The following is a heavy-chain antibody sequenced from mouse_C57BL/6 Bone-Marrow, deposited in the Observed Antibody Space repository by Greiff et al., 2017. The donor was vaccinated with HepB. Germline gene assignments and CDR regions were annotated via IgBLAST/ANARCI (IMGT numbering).Heavy chain of an antibody. CDR2: IYPRSGNT. Sequence: QVQLQQSGAELARPGASVKLSCKASGYTFTSYGISWVKQRTGQGLEWIGEIYPRSGNTYYNEKFKGKATLTADKSSSTAYMELRSLTSEDSAVYFCSRKSITTLVEDYYAMYYWGQGTSVTVSS. CDR3: SRKSITTLVEDYYAMYY. CDR1: GYTFTSYG. J-gene: IGHJ4*01. V-gene: IGHV1-81*01. D-gene: IGHD1-1*01.